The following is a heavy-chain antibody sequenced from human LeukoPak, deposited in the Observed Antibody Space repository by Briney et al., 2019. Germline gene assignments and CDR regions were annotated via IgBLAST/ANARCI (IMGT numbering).Heavy chain of an antibody. D-gene: IGHD6-19*01. CDR1: GYTFTSYG. CDR2: MNPNSGNT. Sequence: ASVKVSCKASGYTFTSYGISWVRQAPGQGLEWMGWMNPNSGNTGYAQKFQGRVTMTRNTSISTAYMELSSLRSEDTAVYYCARGPIAVAVQDNWFDPWGQGTLVTVSS. CDR3: ARGPIAVAVQDNWFDP. J-gene: IGHJ5*02. V-gene: IGHV1-8*02.